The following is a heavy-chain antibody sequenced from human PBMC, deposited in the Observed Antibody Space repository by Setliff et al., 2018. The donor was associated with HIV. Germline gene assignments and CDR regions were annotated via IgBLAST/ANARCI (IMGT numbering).Heavy chain of an antibody. D-gene: IGHD1-26*01. Sequence: LKISCAAFGSGYSTFDMDWVRQTPGKGLEWVADVSPDGYEKRYADFAKGRFTVSRDNSKNILFLQMDSLGAEDTGIYYCAKPTSGMYPRAFDLWGRGTVVTVSS. CDR2: VSPDGYEK. J-gene: IGHJ3*01. CDR1: GSGYSTFD. V-gene: IGHV3-33*03. CDR3: AKPTSGMYPRAFDL.